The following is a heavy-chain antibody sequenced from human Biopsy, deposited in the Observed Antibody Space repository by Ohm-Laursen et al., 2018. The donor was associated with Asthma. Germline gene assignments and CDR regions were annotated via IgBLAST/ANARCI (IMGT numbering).Heavy chain of an antibody. Sequence: SLRLSCAASGFTVSRDHMFWVRQAPGKGLEWVSVIYSGWTSDTADSVRGRFTISRDFYKNTLYLQMDSLRAEDTAVYYCAKDFRGIAVAGDRGFDYWGQGTLVTVSS. CDR1: GFTVSRDH. J-gene: IGHJ4*02. D-gene: IGHD6-19*01. CDR3: AKDFRGIAVAGDRGFDY. CDR2: IYSGWTS. V-gene: IGHV3-53*01.